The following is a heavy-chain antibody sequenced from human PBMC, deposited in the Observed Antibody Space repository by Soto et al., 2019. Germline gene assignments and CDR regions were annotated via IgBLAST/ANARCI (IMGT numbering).Heavy chain of an antibody. Sequence: PSETLSLTCAVYGGSFIGYYWSWILQPPWKGLEWIGEINHSGSTNYNPSLKSRVTISVDTSKNQFSLKLSSVTAADTAVYYCARGGGLLWFGELETDYYGMDVWGQGTTVT. CDR2: INHSGST. CDR1: GGSFIGYY. J-gene: IGHJ6*02. V-gene: IGHV4-34*01. CDR3: ARGGGLLWFGELETDYYGMDV. D-gene: IGHD3-10*01.